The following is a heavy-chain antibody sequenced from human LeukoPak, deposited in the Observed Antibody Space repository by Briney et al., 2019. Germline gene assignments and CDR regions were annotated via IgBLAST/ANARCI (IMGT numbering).Heavy chain of an antibody. CDR2: IWYDGSNK. V-gene: IGHV3-33*01. Sequence: GGSLRLSCAASGFTFSSYGMHWVRQAPGKGLEWVAVIWYDGSNKYYGDSVKGRFTTSRDNSKKTLYLQMNSLRVEDTAVYYCARGDGYNDAEYLQHWGQGTLVTVSS. CDR3: ARGDGYNDAEYLQH. D-gene: IGHD5-24*01. CDR1: GFTFSSYG. J-gene: IGHJ1*01.